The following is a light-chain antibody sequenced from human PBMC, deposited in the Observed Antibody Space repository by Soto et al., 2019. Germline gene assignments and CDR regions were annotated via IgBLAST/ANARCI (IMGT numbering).Light chain of an antibody. J-gene: IGLJ1*01. CDR3: QVWDIMTDNYV. V-gene: IGLV3-21*04. Sequence: SYELTQSPSVSVAPEKTATITCGGNNIGNKRVHWYRQKPGQAPVLLISYDSDRPSRIPERFSGSNSGNTATLTISRVEAGDEADYYCQVWDIMTDNYVFGSGTKVTVL. CDR1: NIGNKR. CDR2: YDS.